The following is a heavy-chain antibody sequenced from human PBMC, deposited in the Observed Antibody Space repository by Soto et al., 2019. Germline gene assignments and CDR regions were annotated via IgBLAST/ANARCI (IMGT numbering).Heavy chain of an antibody. D-gene: IGHD2-2*01. Sequence: ASVKVSCTASGPTLTDDYMHWVRQAPGQGLEWMGWISPNSGGANYAQKFQGRVTMTRDTSTSTVYMELSSLRSEDTAVYYCARDTDIVVVRRSDYYYYYGMDVWGQGTTVTVSS. CDR1: GPTLTDDY. CDR3: ARDTDIVVVRRSDYYYYYGMDV. CDR2: ISPNSGGA. V-gene: IGHV1-2*02. J-gene: IGHJ6*02.